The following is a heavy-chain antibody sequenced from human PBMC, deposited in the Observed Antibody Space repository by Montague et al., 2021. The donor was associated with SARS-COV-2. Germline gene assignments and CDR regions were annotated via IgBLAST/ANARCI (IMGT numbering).Heavy chain of an antibody. D-gene: IGHD3-10*01. J-gene: IGHJ4*02. CDR1: GGSISSSSYY. Sequence: SETLSLTCTVSGGSISSSSYYCGWIRQPPGKRLEWIGIFYYSGSTYYHPSLKSRVTIFVDTSKNQFFLKLSSVTAADTALYYCASERIYGSGSDYNPFLLVGYWGQGTLVTVSS. V-gene: IGHV4-39*01. CDR2: FYYSGST. CDR3: ASERIYGSGSDYNPFLLVGY.